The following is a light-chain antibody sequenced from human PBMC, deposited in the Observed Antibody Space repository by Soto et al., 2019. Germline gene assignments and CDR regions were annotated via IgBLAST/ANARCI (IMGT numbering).Light chain of an antibody. J-gene: IGKJ4*01. Sequence: DIQMTQSPSSLSASVGDRVTITCQARQAITNYLNWYQQKPGKATQLLIYDASNLETGVPSRFSGSGSGTDFTFNISSLQPEDIATYYCQQYDYLPLTFGGGTQVEIE. CDR3: QQYDYLPLT. CDR2: DAS. V-gene: IGKV1-33*01. CDR1: QAITNY.